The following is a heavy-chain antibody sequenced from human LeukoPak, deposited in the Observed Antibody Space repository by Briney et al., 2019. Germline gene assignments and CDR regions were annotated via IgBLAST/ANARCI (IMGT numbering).Heavy chain of an antibody. V-gene: IGHV4-59*08. CDR1: GGSISSFY. Sequence: SETLSLTCTVSGGSISSFYWSWVRQPPGKGLEWVGYIYYSGGTNYNPSLKSRVGISVHTTKNHYSLKLSSVTAADTAVYYCARHMGLGYTYFYPYFDYWGQGTLVTVSS. CDR3: ARHMGLGYTYFYPYFDY. CDR2: IYYSGGT. D-gene: IGHD1-1*01. J-gene: IGHJ4*01.